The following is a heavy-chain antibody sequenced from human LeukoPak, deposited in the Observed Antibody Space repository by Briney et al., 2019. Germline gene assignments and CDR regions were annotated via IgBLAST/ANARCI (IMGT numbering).Heavy chain of an antibody. CDR1: GFTFSSYG. Sequence: SGGSLRLSCAASGFTFSSYGMHWVRRAPGKGRVWVSRINSDGSDTGYADSVRGRFTISRDNAKNTLYLQMNSLRAEDTAVYYCARHPYFDCWGQGTLVTVSS. J-gene: IGHJ4*02. CDR3: ARHPYFDC. V-gene: IGHV3-74*01. CDR2: INSDGSDT.